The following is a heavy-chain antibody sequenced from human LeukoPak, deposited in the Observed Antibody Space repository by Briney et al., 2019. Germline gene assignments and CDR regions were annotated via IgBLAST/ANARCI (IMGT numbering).Heavy chain of an antibody. CDR1: GFTFSSYA. Sequence: GGSLRLSCAASGFTFSSYAMSWVRQAPGKGLEWVSAISGSDDSTYYADSVKGRFTISRDNSKNTLYLQMNSLRAEDTAVYYCANSPKYSSGWYYYYGVDVWGQGTTVTVSS. D-gene: IGHD6-19*01. J-gene: IGHJ6*02. CDR3: ANSPKYSSGWYYYYGVDV. CDR2: ISGSDDST. V-gene: IGHV3-23*01.